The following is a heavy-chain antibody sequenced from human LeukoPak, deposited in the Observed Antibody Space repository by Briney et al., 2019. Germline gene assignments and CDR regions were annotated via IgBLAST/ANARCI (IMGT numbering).Heavy chain of an antibody. CDR1: GGSISSTSHH. CDR2: MYYNGGT. Sequence: SETLSLTCTVSGGSISSTSHHWGWIRQPPGKGLEWIGSMYYNGGTYYNPSLKSRVTISTDTSKNQFSLKLNSVTAADTAVYYCARLVRYCTSNSCYPFDYWGQGTLVTVSS. J-gene: IGHJ4*02. V-gene: IGHV4-39*01. CDR3: ARLVRYCTSNSCYPFDY. D-gene: IGHD2-2*01.